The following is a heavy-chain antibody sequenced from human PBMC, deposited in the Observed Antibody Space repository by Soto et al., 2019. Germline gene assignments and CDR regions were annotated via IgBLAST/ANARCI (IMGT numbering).Heavy chain of an antibody. CDR2: ISSSSSYT. Sequence: QVQLVESGGGLVKPGGSLRLSCAASGFTFSDYYMSWIRQAPGKGLEWVSYISSSSSYTNYADSVKGRFTISRDNAKNSLYLQMNSLRAEDTAVYYCAREIRYPPPYYYYYGMDVWGQGTTVTVSS. CDR1: GFTFSDYY. V-gene: IGHV3-11*05. J-gene: IGHJ6*02. CDR3: AREIRYPPPYYYYYGMDV. D-gene: IGHD3-9*01.